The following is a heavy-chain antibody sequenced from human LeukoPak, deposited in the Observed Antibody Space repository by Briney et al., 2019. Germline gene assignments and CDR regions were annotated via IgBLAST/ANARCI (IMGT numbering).Heavy chain of an antibody. CDR3: ATGGNDYSDSSGYYLN. V-gene: IGHV1-24*01. J-gene: IGHJ4*02. CDR2: FDPEDGET. CDR1: GYTLTELS. Sequence: ASVKVSCKVSGYTLTELSMHWVRQAPGKGLEWMGGFDPEDGETIYAQKFQGRVTMTEDTSTDTAYMELSSLRSEDTAVYYCATGGNDYSDSSGYYLNWGQGTLVTVSS. D-gene: IGHD3-22*01.